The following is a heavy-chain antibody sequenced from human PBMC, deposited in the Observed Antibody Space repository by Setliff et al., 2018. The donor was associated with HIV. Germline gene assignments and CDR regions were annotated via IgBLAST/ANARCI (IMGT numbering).Heavy chain of an antibody. J-gene: IGHJ5*02. CDR2: IYYSGST. CDR1: GASISNYY. V-gene: IGHV4-59*12. CDR3: ASQPYNSGWFGGWFDP. Sequence: SETLSLTCTVSGASISNYYWSWIRQPPGKGLEWIGHIYYSGSTDYNPSLTSRVIISVDPSKNQFTLMLNSVTAADTAVYYCASQPYNSGWFGGWFDPWGQGTLVTVSS. D-gene: IGHD6-19*01.